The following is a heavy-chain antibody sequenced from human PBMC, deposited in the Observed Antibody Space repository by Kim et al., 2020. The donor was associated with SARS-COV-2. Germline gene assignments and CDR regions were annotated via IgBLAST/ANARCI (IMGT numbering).Heavy chain of an antibody. Sequence: AQSVQGRVTITADESTSTAYRELSSLRAEDTAVYYCASSIPRLIAAAFDYWGQGTLVTVSS. V-gene: IGHV1-69*01. CDR3: ASSIPRLIAAAFDY. D-gene: IGHD6-13*01. J-gene: IGHJ4*02.